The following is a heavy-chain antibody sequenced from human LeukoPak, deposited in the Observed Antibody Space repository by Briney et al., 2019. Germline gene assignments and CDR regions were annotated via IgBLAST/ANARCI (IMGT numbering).Heavy chain of an antibody. Sequence: GASVKVSCKASGYTFTTYRISWVRQAPGQGLEWMGWISAYNDDAHYAQKLQGRVTMTTDTSTNTACMELRSLRSDDTAVYYCARVGGGNYYYFDYWGQGTLVTVSS. D-gene: IGHD1-26*01. J-gene: IGHJ4*02. CDR3: ARVGGGNYYYFDY. CDR1: GYTFTTYR. V-gene: IGHV1-18*01. CDR2: ISAYNDDA.